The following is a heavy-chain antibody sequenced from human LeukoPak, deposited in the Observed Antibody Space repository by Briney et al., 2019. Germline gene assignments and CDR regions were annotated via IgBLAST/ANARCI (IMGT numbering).Heavy chain of an antibody. V-gene: IGHV4-39*07. CDR1: GGSISSSSYY. CDR2: IYTSGST. J-gene: IGHJ6*03. CDR3: ARALSGYCSSTSCFDYYYYYMDV. D-gene: IGHD2-2*03. Sequence: SETLSLTCTVSGGSISSSSYYWGWIRQPPGKGLEWIGRIYTSGSTNYNPSLKSRVTMSVDTSKNQFSLKLSSVTAADTAVYYCARALSGYCSSTSCFDYYYYYMDVWGKGTTVTVSS.